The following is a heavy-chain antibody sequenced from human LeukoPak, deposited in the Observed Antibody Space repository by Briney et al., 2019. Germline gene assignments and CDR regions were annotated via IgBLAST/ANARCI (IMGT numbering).Heavy chain of an antibody. CDR3: ATPATLVVVVAATDYYYYGMDV. D-gene: IGHD2-15*01. J-gene: IGHJ6*02. Sequence: SVKVSCKASGGTFSSYAISWVRQAPGQGLEWMGGIIPIFGTANYAQKFQGRVTITADESTSTAYMELGSLRSEDTAVYYCATPATLVVVVAATDYYYYGMDVWGQGTTVTVSS. CDR1: GGTFSSYA. V-gene: IGHV1-69*13. CDR2: IIPIFGTA.